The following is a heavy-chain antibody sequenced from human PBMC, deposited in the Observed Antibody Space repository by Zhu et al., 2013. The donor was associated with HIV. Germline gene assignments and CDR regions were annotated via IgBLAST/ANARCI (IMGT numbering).Heavy chain of an antibody. CDR1: GYTFTNYF. V-gene: IGHV1-46*01. CDR3: ARAGSCSSSTCTYYFYYYYMDV. Sequence: QVQLVQSGAEVKKPGASVRISCRASGYTFTNYFIHWLRQAPGQGLEWMGLINPSGGGTSYAQKFQGRVTMTRDTSTSIAYMELSSVTSEDTAVYYCARAGSCSSSTCTYYFYYYYMDVWGKGTTVTVSS. CDR2: INPSGGGT. D-gene: IGHD2-2*01. J-gene: IGHJ6*03.